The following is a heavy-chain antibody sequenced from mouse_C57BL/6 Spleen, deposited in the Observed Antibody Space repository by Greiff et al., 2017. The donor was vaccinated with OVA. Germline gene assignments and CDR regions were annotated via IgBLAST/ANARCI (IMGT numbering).Heavy chain of an antibody. Sequence: LQQSGAELVRPGSSVKLSCKDSYFAFMASAMHWVKQRPGHGLEWIGSFSLYSDATEYSENFKGKATLTANTSASTAYMELSSLTSEDSAVYYCARGYYESSYGFAYWGQGTLVTVSA. J-gene: IGHJ3*01. V-gene: IGHV1-49*01. D-gene: IGHD1-1*01. CDR3: ARGYYESSYGFAY. CDR2: FSLYSDAT. CDR1: YFAFMASA.